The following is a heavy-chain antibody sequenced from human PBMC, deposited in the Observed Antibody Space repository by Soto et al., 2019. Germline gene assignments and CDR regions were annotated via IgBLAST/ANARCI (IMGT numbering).Heavy chain of an antibody. Sequence: GGSLRLSCAASGFTFSSYAMSWVRQAPGKGLEWVSAISGSGGSTYYADSVKGRFTISRDNSKNTLYLQMNSLRAEDTAVYYCAKGPVVVAATSHYYYGMDVWGQGTTVTVSS. J-gene: IGHJ6*02. CDR2: ISGSGGST. CDR3: AKGPVVVAATSHYYYGMDV. V-gene: IGHV3-23*01. CDR1: GFTFSSYA. D-gene: IGHD2-15*01.